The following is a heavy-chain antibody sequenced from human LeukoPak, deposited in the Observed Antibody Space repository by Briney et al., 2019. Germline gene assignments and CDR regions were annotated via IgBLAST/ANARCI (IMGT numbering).Heavy chain of an antibody. CDR2: ITGSGGDT. V-gene: IGHV3-23*01. Sequence: GGSLRLSRAASGFTFSSYAMSWVPQAPGKGLEWVSAITGSGGDTYYADSVKGRFTISRDNSKNTLSLQMNSLRPEDTAVYYCAKDETYQWGQGTLVTVSS. J-gene: IGHJ4*02. D-gene: IGHD2-2*01. CDR3: AKDETYQ. CDR1: GFTFSSYA.